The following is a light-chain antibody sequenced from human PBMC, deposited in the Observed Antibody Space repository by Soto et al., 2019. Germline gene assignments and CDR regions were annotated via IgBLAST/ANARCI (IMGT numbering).Light chain of an antibody. CDR3: GTWDTSLSVPYV. CDR2: DNN. J-gene: IGLJ1*01. V-gene: IGLV1-51*01. Sequence: QSVLTQPPSVSAAPGQKVTISCSGSNSNIGNNYVSWYQHLPGTAPKLLIYDNNKRPSGIPDRFSGSKSGTSATLGITGLLTGDEADYYCGTWDTSLSVPYVFGTGTQLTVL. CDR1: NSNIGNNY.